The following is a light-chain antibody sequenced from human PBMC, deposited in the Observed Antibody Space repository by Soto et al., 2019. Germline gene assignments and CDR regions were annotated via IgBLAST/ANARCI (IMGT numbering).Light chain of an antibody. CDR1: QGISSW. Sequence: DIQMTQSPSSVSASVGDRITITCRASQGISSWLVWYQQKPGKAPKRLIYGASSLQSGVPSRFSGSGSGTDFTLTISSLQPEDFAAYYCQQANSFPFTFGGGTKLEIK. V-gene: IGKV1-12*01. CDR3: QQANSFPFT. CDR2: GAS. J-gene: IGKJ4*01.